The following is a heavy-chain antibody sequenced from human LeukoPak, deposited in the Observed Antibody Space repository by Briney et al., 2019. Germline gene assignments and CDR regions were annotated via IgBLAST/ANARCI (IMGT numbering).Heavy chain of an antibody. D-gene: IGHD2-2*01. Sequence: GGSLRLSCAASGFTFSSYALHWVRQAPGKGLEWVAVISYGGGKKYYADSVKGRFTISRDNSKNTLFVQMNSLRAEDTAMYYCARDSYYVDIAVVPAAIEYWGKGTLVTVSS. CDR3: ARDSYYVDIAVVPAAIEY. J-gene: IGHJ4*02. V-gene: IGHV3-30-3*01. CDR2: ISYGGGKK. CDR1: GFTFSSYA.